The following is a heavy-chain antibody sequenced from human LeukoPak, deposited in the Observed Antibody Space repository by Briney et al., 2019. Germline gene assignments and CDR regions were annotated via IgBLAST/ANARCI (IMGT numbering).Heavy chain of an antibody. V-gene: IGHV3-33*01. J-gene: IGHJ4*02. Sequence: GGSLGLSCAASGFTFSYYGMHWVRQAPGKGLEWVAVIYYDGSYKYYADSVKGRFTISRDNSKNTLYLQMNSLRAEDTAVYYCARDKSSSSYYFDYWGQGTLVTVSS. CDR3: ARDKSSSSYYFDY. CDR2: IYYDGSYK. CDR1: GFTFSYYG. D-gene: IGHD3-22*01.